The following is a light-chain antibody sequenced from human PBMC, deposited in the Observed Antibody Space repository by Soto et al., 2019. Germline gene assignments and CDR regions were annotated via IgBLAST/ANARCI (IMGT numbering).Light chain of an antibody. CDR3: QQRSNWPPT. CDR2: DAS. Sequence: EIVLTQSPATLSLSPGERATLSCRASQSVSSFLAWYQQKPGQAPRLLIYDASNRATGIPARFSGSGSGTEFTLTISSLEPEDFAVYYCQQRSNWPPTFGQGTKVESK. V-gene: IGKV3-11*01. J-gene: IGKJ1*01. CDR1: QSVSSF.